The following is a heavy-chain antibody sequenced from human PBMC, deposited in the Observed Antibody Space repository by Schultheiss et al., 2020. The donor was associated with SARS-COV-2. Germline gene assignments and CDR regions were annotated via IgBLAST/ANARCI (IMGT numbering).Heavy chain of an antibody. V-gene: IGHV4-34*01. Sequence: SETLFLTCAVYGGSFSGYYWSWIRQPPGKGLEWIGEINHSGSTNYNPSLKSRVTISVDTSKNQFSLKLSSVTAADTAVYYCARGGGLRYFDWYYYYGMDVWGQGTTVTVSS. CDR3: ARGGGLRYFDWYYYYGMDV. CDR2: INHSGST. J-gene: IGHJ6*02. D-gene: IGHD3-9*01. CDR1: GGSFSGYY.